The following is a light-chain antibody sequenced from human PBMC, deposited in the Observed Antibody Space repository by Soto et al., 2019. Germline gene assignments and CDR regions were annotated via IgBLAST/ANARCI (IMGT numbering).Light chain of an antibody. CDR1: QSVSSIY. Sequence: EIVLTQSPGTLSLSPGERATLSCRASQSVSSIYLAWYQQKPGQAPRLLIYGASSRATGIPDRFSGSGSGTDFSLTISRLEPEDFAAYYCQQYGSSPYTFGQGTKLEIK. V-gene: IGKV3-20*01. CDR3: QQYGSSPYT. J-gene: IGKJ2*01. CDR2: GAS.